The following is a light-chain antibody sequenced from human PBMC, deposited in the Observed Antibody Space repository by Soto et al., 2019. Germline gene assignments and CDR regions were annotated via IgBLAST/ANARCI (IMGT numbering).Light chain of an antibody. J-gene: IGKJ4*01. Sequence: EIVLTQSPATLSLSPGERATLSCRASQSVSSYLAWYQQKPGQAPRLLIYDASSRATGIPARFSGSGSGTDFTLTISSLEPEDFAVYSCQQRSNWLTFGGGTKVEIK. CDR2: DAS. CDR1: QSVSSY. CDR3: QQRSNWLT. V-gene: IGKV3-11*01.